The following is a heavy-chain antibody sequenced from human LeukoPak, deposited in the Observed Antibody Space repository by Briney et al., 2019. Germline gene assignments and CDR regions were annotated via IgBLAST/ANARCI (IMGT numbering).Heavy chain of an antibody. D-gene: IGHD5-18*01. V-gene: IGHV3-7*01. J-gene: IGHJ4*02. Sequence: PGGSLRLSCAASGFTFSSYWMSWVRQAPGKGLEWVANIKQDGSEKYYVDSVKGRFTISRDNAKNSLYLQMNSLRAEDTAVYYCAREGYSYLVYYFDYWGQGTLATVSS. CDR1: GFTFSSYW. CDR2: IKQDGSEK. CDR3: AREGYSYLVYYFDY.